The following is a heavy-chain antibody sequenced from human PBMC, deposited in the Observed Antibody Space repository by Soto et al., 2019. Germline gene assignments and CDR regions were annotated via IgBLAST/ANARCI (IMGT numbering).Heavy chain of an antibody. CDR1: GGTFSSYT. D-gene: IGHD2-2*02. J-gene: IGHJ4*02. Sequence: QVQLVQSGAEVKKTGSSVKVSCKASGGTFSSYTLSWVRQAPGQGLEWMGRIIPILGIANYAQKFQGRVTITADKSTSSAYMELRSLISEDTAVYYCAMEYCSSTSCYRDYWGQGTLVTVSS. V-gene: IGHV1-69*02. CDR2: IIPILGIA. CDR3: AMEYCSSTSCYRDY.